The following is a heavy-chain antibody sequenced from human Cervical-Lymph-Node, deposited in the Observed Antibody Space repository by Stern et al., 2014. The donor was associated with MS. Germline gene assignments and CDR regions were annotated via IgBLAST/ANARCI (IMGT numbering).Heavy chain of an antibody. Sequence: VPLVESGGGVVQPGRSLSLSWVSSGFTFSTYAMHWVRQAPGKGLEWVAFVSYDGTQRTSTDSVKARFTISRDNSKNTLYLHMNSLRDEDTAVYFCARGGRGVGLEYWGQGALVTVSS. D-gene: IGHD6-25*01. J-gene: IGHJ4*02. CDR3: ARGGRGVGLEY. CDR2: VSYDGTQR. V-gene: IGHV3-30-3*01. CDR1: GFTFSTYA.